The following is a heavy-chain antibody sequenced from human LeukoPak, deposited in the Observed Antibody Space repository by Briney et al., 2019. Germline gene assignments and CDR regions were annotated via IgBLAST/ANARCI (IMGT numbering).Heavy chain of an antibody. V-gene: IGHV3-23*01. D-gene: IGHD6-6*01. J-gene: IGHJ6*03. CDR2: ISGSGGST. CDR1: GFTFSSYA. Sequence: QSGGSLRLSCAASGFTFSSYAMSWVRQAPGKGLEWVSAISGSGGSTYYADSVKGRFTISRDNSKNTLYLQMNSLRAEDTAVYYCAKDVGSSPSCMDVWGKGTTVTVSS. CDR3: AKDVGSSPSCMDV.